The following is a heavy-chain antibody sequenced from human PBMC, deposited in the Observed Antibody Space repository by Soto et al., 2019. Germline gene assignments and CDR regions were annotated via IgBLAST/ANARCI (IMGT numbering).Heavy chain of an antibody. Sequence: SETLSLTCTVSGDSIISSGFYWGWFRQPPGKGLEWIGSIFYLGSSYYNPSLKSRVTMSVDTSKNQFSLRLRSVPAADTALYFCARHSLAIRKNNWFDPWGPGIRVTVSS. CDR2: IFYLGSS. D-gene: IGHD3-3*02. V-gene: IGHV4-39*01. CDR1: GDSIISSGFY. CDR3: ARHSLAIRKNNWFDP. J-gene: IGHJ5*02.